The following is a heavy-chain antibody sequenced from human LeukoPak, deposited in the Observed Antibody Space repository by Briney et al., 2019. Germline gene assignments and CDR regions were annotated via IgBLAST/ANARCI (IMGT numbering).Heavy chain of an antibody. D-gene: IGHD6-13*01. J-gene: IGHJ3*02. CDR1: GYTFTSYY. CDR2: INPNSGGT. Sequence: ASVKVSCKASGYTFTSYYMHWVRQAPGQGLEWMGWINPNSGGTSYAQKFQGRVTMTRDTSTSTVYMELSSLRSEDTAVYYCARALNSSPFDDAFDIWGQGTMVTVSS. V-gene: IGHV1-46*01. CDR3: ARALNSSPFDDAFDI.